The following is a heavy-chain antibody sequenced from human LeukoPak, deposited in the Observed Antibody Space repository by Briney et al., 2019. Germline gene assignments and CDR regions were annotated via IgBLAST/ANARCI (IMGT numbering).Heavy chain of an antibody. CDR2: FDPEDGET. V-gene: IGHV1-24*01. CDR1: GYTLTELS. CDR3: ATRGNHYYDSSGYYYGDH. J-gene: IGHJ4*02. Sequence: ASVKVSCKVSGYTLTELSMHWVRQAPGKGLEWMGGFDPEDGETIYAQKFQGRVTMTEDTSTDTAYMELSSLRSEDTAVYYCATRGNHYYDSSGYYYGDHWGQGTLVTVSS. D-gene: IGHD3-22*01.